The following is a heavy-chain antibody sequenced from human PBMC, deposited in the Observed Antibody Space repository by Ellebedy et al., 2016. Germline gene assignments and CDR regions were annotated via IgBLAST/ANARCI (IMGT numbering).Heavy chain of an antibody. J-gene: IGHJ3*02. CDR3: ARADFSRWYLHDAFDI. CDR1: GDSISSSSYF. Sequence: SETLSLTCSVSGDSISSSSYFWGWIRQPPGKGLEWIGSVYYSESTYYNPSLKSRVTMSVDTSKKQFSLTVSSVTAADTAVYYCARADFSRWYLHDAFDIWGQGTMVTVSS. D-gene: IGHD6-13*01. V-gene: IGHV4-39*01. CDR2: VYYSEST.